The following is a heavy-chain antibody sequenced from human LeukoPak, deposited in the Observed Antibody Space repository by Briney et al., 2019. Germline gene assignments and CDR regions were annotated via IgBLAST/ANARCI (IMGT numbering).Heavy chain of an antibody. CDR1: SGSFSDYY. CDR2: INHSGST. J-gene: IGHJ6*03. D-gene: IGHD2-2*02. V-gene: IGHV4-34*01. CDR3: ARGYPGYYYYYMDV. Sequence: PSETLSLTCAVYSGSFSDYYWSWIRQPPGKGLEWIGEINHSGSTNYNPSLKSRVTFSVDTSKNQFSLKLSSVTAADTAIYYCARGYPGYYYYYMDVWGKGTTFTVSS.